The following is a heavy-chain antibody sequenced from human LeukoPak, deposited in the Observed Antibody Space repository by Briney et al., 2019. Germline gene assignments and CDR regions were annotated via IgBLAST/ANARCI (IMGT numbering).Heavy chain of an antibody. CDR3: ARERLSGYENWFDP. CDR1: GGSISSGGYY. J-gene: IGHJ5*02. V-gene: IGHV4-31*03. CDR2: IYYSGST. Sequence: NPSETLSLTCTVSGGSISSGGYYWSWTRQHPGKGLEWIGYIYYSGSTYYNPSLKSRVTISVDTSKNQFSLKLSSVTAADTAVYYCARERLSGYENWFDPWGQGTLVTVSS. D-gene: IGHD5-12*01.